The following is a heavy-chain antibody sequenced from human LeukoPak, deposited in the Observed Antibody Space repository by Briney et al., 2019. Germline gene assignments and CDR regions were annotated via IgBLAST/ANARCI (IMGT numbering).Heavy chain of an antibody. CDR3: ATSRDRSCSGGSCYHHWFDP. Sequence: SETLSLTCAVSGGSISSSNWWSWVRQPPGKGLEWIGEIYHSGSTNYNPSLKSRVTISVDKSKNQFSLKLSSVTAADTAVYYRATSRDRSCSGGSCYHHWFDPWGQGTLVTVSS. V-gene: IGHV4-4*02. D-gene: IGHD2-15*01. CDR2: IYHSGST. J-gene: IGHJ5*02. CDR1: GGSISSSNW.